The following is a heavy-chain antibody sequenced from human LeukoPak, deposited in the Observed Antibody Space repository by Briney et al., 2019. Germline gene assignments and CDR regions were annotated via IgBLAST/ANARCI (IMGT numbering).Heavy chain of an antibody. J-gene: IGHJ3*02. V-gene: IGHV1-69*13. CDR2: IIPIFGTA. CDR1: GGTFSSYA. CDR3: ATYSGSYGRDAFDI. D-gene: IGHD1-26*01. Sequence: ASVKVSCKASGGTFSSYAISWVRQAPGQGLEWMGGIIPIFGTANYAQKFQGRVTITADESTSTAYMELSSLRSEDTAVYYCATYSGSYGRDAFDIWGQGTMVTVSS.